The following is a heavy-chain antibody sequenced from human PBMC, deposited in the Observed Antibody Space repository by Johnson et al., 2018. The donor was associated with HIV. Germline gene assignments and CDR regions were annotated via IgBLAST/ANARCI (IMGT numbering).Heavy chain of an antibody. CDR3: AKEMEGYYGSGKGDAFDI. CDR1: GFTFSSYA. D-gene: IGHD3-10*01. V-gene: IGHV3-30*04. J-gene: IGHJ3*02. Sequence: QVQLVESGGGVVQPGRSLRLSCAASGFTFSSYAMHWVRQAPGKGLECVAVISFDGGDKYYADSVKGRFTISRDNSKNTLYLQMNSLRAEDTAVYYCAKEMEGYYGSGKGDAFDIWGQGTIVTVSS. CDR2: ISFDGGDK.